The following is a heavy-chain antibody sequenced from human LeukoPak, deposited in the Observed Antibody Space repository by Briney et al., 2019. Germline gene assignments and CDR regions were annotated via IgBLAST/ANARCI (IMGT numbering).Heavy chain of an antibody. CDR3: ARLSGWYTYYYYGMDV. V-gene: IGHV4-59*08. CDR2: IYYSGST. J-gene: IGHJ6*02. CDR1: GGSISSYY. Sequence: PSETLSLTCTVSGGSISSYYWSWIRQPPGKGLEWIGYIYYSGSTNYNPSLKSRVTISVDTSKNQFSLKLSSVTAADTAVYYCARLSGWYTYYYYGMDVWGQGTTVTVSS. D-gene: IGHD6-19*01.